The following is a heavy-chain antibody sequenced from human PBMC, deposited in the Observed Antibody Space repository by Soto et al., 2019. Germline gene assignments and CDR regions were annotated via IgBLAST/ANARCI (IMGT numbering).Heavy chain of an antibody. CDR2: IIPIFGTA. Sequence: GASVKVSCKASGGTFSSYAISWVRQAPGQGLEWMGGIIPIFGTANYAQKFQGRVTITADESTSTAYMELSSLRSEDTAVYYCARGRHVLRFLEWLFGYGMDVWGQGTTVTVSS. D-gene: IGHD3-3*01. V-gene: IGHV1-69*13. J-gene: IGHJ6*02. CDR3: ARGRHVLRFLEWLFGYGMDV. CDR1: GGTFSSYA.